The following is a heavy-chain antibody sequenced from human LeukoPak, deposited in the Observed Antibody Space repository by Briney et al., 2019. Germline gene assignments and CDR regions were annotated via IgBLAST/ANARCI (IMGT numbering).Heavy chain of an antibody. J-gene: IGHJ6*03. CDR3: ARYNWNGRVGYYYYYMDV. Sequence: ASETLSLTCTVSGYSISSGYYWGWIRQPPGKGLEWIGSIHYSARIYYNPSLKSRLTISPDTSKNQFSLKLTSVTAADTAVYYCARYNWNGRVGYYYYYMDVWGKGTTVTISS. CDR1: GYSISSGYY. D-gene: IGHD1-1*01. CDR2: IHYSARI. V-gene: IGHV4-38-2*02.